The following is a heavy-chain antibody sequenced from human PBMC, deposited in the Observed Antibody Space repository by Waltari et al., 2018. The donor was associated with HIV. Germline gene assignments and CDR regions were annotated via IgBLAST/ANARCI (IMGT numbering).Heavy chain of an antibody. J-gene: IGHJ6*02. CDR1: EFTFSSYG. CDR2: MRHDGSNK. CDR3: AKELRFLSRYFGMDV. Sequence: QVQLVESGGGVVQPGGSLRLSCAASEFTFSSYGMHWVRQAPGKGLGWVAFMRHDGSNKDYADSVKGRFTITRDNPKNTLYLQMNSLRAEDTAMYYCAKELRFLSRYFGMDVWGQGTTVTVSS. D-gene: IGHD3-3*01. V-gene: IGHV3-30*02.